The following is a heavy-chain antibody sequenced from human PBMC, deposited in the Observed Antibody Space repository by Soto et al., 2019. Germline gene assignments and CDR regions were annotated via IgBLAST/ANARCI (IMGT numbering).Heavy chain of an antibody. CDR3: TREGGDNTGYYFAY. Sequence: QVQLVQSGVEVXXPGASVKVSCKTSGYTFTNYGISWVRQAPGQGLEWVGWISIYNGNTKYAQKVQGRVTMTTDTSTSTAYMELRSLRSDDTAINYCTREGGDNTGYYFAYWGQGTLVTVSS. V-gene: IGHV1-18*01. J-gene: IGHJ4*02. D-gene: IGHD2-21*01. CDR1: GYTFTNYG. CDR2: ISIYNGNT.